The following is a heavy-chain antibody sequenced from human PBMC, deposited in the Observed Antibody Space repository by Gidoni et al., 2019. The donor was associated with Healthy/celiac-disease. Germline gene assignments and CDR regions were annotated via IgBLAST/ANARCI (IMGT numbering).Heavy chain of an antibody. D-gene: IGHD3-16*01. CDR2: ISYDGSNK. J-gene: IGHJ6*02. CDR3: AKDYGYGMDV. Sequence: QVQLVESGGGVVQTGRSLRLSCAASGFTFSSYGMHWVRQAPGKGLGWVAVISYDGSNKYYADSVKGRFTISRDNSKNTLYLQMNSLRAEDTAVYYCAKDYGYGMDVWGQGTTVTVSS. CDR1: GFTFSSYG. V-gene: IGHV3-30*18.